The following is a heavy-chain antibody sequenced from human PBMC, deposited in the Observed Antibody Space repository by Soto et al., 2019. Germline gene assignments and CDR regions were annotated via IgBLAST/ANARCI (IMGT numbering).Heavy chain of an antibody. D-gene: IGHD2-21*01. Sequence: PGGSLRLSCAASGFTFSSYAMHWVRQAPGKGLEWVAVISYDGSNKYYADSVKGRFTISRDNSKNTLYLQMNSLRAEDTAVYYCARDSPYLWSNDAFDTWGQGTMVTVSS. CDR2: ISYDGSNK. CDR1: GFTFSSYA. CDR3: ARDSPYLWSNDAFDT. J-gene: IGHJ3*02. V-gene: IGHV3-30-3*01.